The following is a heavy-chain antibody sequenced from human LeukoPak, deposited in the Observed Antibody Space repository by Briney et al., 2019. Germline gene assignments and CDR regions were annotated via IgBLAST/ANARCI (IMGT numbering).Heavy chain of an antibody. J-gene: IGHJ3*02. V-gene: IGHV1-69*05. CDR1: GGTFSSYV. CDR3: ARVLSGKAFDI. D-gene: IGHD4/OR15-4a*01. Sequence: SVTVSCKASGGTFSSYVISWVRQAPGQGLEWMGGIIPIFGTANYAQKFQGRVTMTRDTSTSTAYMELSSLRSEDTAVYYCARVLSGKAFDIWGQGTMVTVSS. CDR2: IIPIFGTA.